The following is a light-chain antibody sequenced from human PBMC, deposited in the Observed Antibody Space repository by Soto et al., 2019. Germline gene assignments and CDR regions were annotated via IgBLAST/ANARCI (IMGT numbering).Light chain of an antibody. Sequence: QSVLTQPASVSGSPGQSITISCTGTSSDVGGYKYVSWYQQHPGKAPKLMIYEVSNWPSGVSNRFSGSKSGNTASLTISGLHAEDEADYYCSSYTSSSPCVFGTGTKVTVL. CDR3: SSYTSSSPCV. CDR1: SSDVGGYKY. CDR2: EVS. V-gene: IGLV2-14*01. J-gene: IGLJ1*01.